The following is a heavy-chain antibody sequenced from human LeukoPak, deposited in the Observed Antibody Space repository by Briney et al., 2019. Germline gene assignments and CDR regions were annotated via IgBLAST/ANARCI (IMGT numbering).Heavy chain of an antibody. CDR1: GFTFDDYG. J-gene: IGHJ4*02. CDR2: LNWNGGST. D-gene: IGHD6-13*01. Sequence: GLSLRLSCAASGFTFDDYGMSWVPQAPGKGRGWVSVLNWNGGSTGYADSVKGRFTISRDNAKNSLYLQMNSLRAEDTALYYCARGTTLAAAGTPFDYWGQGTLVTVSS. V-gene: IGHV3-20*04. CDR3: ARGTTLAAAGTPFDY.